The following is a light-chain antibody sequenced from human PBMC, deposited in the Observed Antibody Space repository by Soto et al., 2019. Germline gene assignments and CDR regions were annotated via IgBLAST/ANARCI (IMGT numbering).Light chain of an antibody. CDR3: QQYNNYPVT. CDR1: QSISSW. Sequence: DIQMTQSPSTLSASVGDRVTITCRASQSISSWLAWYQQKPGKAPKLLIYKASSLESGVPSRFSGSGSGTEFTLTISNLQPDDFATYYCQQYNNYPVTFGPGTKVDI. V-gene: IGKV1-5*03. J-gene: IGKJ3*01. CDR2: KAS.